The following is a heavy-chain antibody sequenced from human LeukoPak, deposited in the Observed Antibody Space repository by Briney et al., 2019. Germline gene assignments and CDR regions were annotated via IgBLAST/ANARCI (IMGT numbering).Heavy chain of an antibody. CDR1: GYTLTELS. Sequence: ASVKVSCKVSGYTLTELSMHWVRQAPGKGLEWMGGFDPEDGETIYAQKFQGRVTMTEDTSTDTAYMELRSLRSDDTAVYYCARVSFNGDSNWFDPWGQGTLVTVSS. J-gene: IGHJ5*02. CDR2: FDPEDGET. CDR3: ARVSFNGDSNWFDP. D-gene: IGHD4-17*01. V-gene: IGHV1-24*01.